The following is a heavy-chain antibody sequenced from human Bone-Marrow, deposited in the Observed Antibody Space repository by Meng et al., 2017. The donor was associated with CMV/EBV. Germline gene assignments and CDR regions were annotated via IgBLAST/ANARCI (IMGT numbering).Heavy chain of an antibody. CDR1: GYTFTSYG. D-gene: IGHD6-19*01. CDR2: ISAYNGNT. CDR3: ARDLRGYSSGWYSDY. V-gene: IGHV1-18*01. Sequence: QVQLVQSGAEVKKPGASVKVSCRASGYTFTSYGISWVRQAPGQGLEWMGWISAYNGNTNYAQKLQGRVTMTTDTSTSTAYMELRSLRSDDTAVYYCARDLRGYSSGWYSDYWGQGTLVTVSS. J-gene: IGHJ4*02.